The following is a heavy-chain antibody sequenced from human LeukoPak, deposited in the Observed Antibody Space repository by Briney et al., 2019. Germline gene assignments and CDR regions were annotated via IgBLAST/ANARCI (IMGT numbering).Heavy chain of an antibody. V-gene: IGHV3-43*02. CDR3: AKDRGGSYYYYGMDV. D-gene: IGHD3-16*01. J-gene: IGHJ6*02. Sequence: GGSLRLSCAASGFTFDDYAMHWVRQAPGKGLDWVSLISGDGGSTYYADSVKGRFTISRDNSKNSLYLQMNSLRTEDTALYYCAKDRGGSYYYYGMDVWGQGTTVTVSS. CDR2: ISGDGGST. CDR1: GFTFDDYA.